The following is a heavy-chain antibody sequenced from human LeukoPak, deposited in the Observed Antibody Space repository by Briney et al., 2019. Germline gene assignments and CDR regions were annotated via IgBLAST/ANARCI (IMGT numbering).Heavy chain of an antibody. J-gene: IGHJ1*01. CDR2: ISYDGSNK. Sequence: GRSLRLSCAASGFTFSSYAMHWVRQAPGKGLEWVAVISYDGSNKYYADSVKGRFTISRDNSKNTLYLQMNSLRAKDTAVYYCAREETSRGYDILTGYFRHWGQGTLVAVSS. V-gene: IGHV3-30*04. CDR1: GFTFSSYA. CDR3: AREETSRGYDILTGYFRH. D-gene: IGHD3-9*01.